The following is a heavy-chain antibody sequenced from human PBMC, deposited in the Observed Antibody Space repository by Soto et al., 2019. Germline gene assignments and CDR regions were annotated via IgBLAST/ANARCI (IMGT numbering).Heavy chain of an antibody. J-gene: IGHJ4*02. Sequence: EVQLLESGGGLVQPGGSLRLSCAASGFTFSSYAMSWVRQAPGKGLEWVSAISGSGGSTYYADSVKGRFTISRDNCKNTLYLQMHSLRAEDTAVYYCAKSVLLWFGELPFVYWGQGTLVSVS. CDR1: GFTFSSYA. CDR2: ISGSGGST. D-gene: IGHD3-10*01. V-gene: IGHV3-23*01. CDR3: AKSVLLWFGELPFVY.